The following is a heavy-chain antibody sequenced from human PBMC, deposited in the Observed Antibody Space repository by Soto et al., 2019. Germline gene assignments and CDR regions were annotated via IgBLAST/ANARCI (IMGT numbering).Heavy chain of an antibody. CDR2: ISYDGSNK. V-gene: IGHV3-30*18. CDR3: AKDRLVATTTYYYYGMDV. CDR1: GFTFSSYG. J-gene: IGHJ6*02. Sequence: VQLVESGGGVVQPGRSLRLSCAASGFTFSSYGMHWVRQAPGKGLEWVAVISYDGSNKYYADSVKGRFTISRDNSKNTLYLQMNSLRAEDTAVYYCAKDRLVATTTYYYYGMDVWGQVTTVTVSS. D-gene: IGHD5-12*01.